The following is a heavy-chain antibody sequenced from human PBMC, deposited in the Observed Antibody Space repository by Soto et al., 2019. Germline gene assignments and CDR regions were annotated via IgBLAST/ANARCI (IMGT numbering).Heavy chain of an antibody. CDR2: ISGNSGST. CDR1: GFTFSSYA. CDR3: GNDYWCSSISCYDRGLYYGMDV. J-gene: IGHJ6*02. V-gene: IGHV3-23*01. Sequence: GGSLRLSCAASGFTFSSYAMSWVRQAPGKGLEWVSPISGNSGSTYYADSVKGRFTIARDTSKKTLYLQMKSLRDEGTAVYYCGNDYWCSSISCYDRGLYYGMDVWGQGTTVTVSS. D-gene: IGHD2-2*01.